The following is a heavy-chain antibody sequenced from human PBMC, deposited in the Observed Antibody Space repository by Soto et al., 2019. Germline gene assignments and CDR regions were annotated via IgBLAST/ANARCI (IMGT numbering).Heavy chain of an antibody. CDR3: ARLVGFWSGYISYYMDV. CDR2: IYYSGST. V-gene: IGHV4-39*01. J-gene: IGHJ6*03. CDR1: RGSISSSSYY. Sequence: SVTLSLTCTVSRGSISSSSYYRGWIRHPPGKGLEWIGSIYYSGSTYYNPSLKSRVTISVDTSKNQFSLKLSSVTAADTAVYYWARLVGFWSGYISYYMDVWGKGTTVT. D-gene: IGHD3-3*01.